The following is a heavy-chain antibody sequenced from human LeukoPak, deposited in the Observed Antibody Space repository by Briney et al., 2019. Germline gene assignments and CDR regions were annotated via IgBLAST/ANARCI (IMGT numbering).Heavy chain of an antibody. V-gene: IGHV4-34*01. CDR3: ARHRIMVNPLPLDY. CDR1: GGSFSGYY. Sequence: TSETLSLTCAVYGGSFSGYYWSWIRQPPGKGLEWIGEINHSGSTNYNPSLKSRVTISVDTSKNQFSLKLSSVTAADTAVYYCARHRIMVNPLPLDYWGQGTLVTVSS. D-gene: IGHD5-18*01. CDR2: INHSGST. J-gene: IGHJ4*02.